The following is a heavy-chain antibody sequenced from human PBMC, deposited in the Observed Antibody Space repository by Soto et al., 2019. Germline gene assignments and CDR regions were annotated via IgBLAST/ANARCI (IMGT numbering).Heavy chain of an antibody. CDR3: ARSEGGLARSDFMIYYYYGMDV. Sequence: PGESLKISCKGSGYSFTSYWIGWLRQMPGKGLEWMGIIYPGDSDTRYSPSFQGQVTISADKSISTAYLQWSSLKASDTAMYYCARSEGGLARSDFMIYYYYGMDVWGQGTTVTVSS. V-gene: IGHV5-51*01. J-gene: IGHJ6*02. CDR1: GYSFTSYW. D-gene: IGHD2-21*01. CDR2: IYPGDSDT.